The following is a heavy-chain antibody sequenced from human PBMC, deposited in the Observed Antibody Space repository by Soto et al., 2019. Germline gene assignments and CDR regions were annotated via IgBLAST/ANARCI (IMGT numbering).Heavy chain of an antibody. CDR1: GFTFSSYA. D-gene: IGHD3-3*01. V-gene: IGHV3-23*01. Sequence: GGSLRLSCAASGFTFSSYAMSWVRQAPGKGLEWVSAISGSGGSTYYADSVKGRFTISRDNSKNTLYLQMNSLRAEDTAVYYCAKGVGPEYYYYYYGMDVWGQGTTVTV. CDR2: ISGSGGST. J-gene: IGHJ6*02. CDR3: AKGVGPEYYYYYYGMDV.